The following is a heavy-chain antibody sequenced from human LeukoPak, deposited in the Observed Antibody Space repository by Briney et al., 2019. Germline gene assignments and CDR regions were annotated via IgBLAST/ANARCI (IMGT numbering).Heavy chain of an antibody. V-gene: IGHV4-59*01. Sequence: SETLSLTCTDSGGSISSYYWSWIRQPPGKGLEWIGYIYYSGSTNYNPSLKSRVTISVDTSKNQFSLRLSSVTAADTAVYYCARDRPGYYFDYWGQGTLVTVSS. CDR1: GGSISSYY. J-gene: IGHJ4*02. CDR2: IYYSGST. CDR3: ARDRPGYYFDY. D-gene: IGHD3-9*01.